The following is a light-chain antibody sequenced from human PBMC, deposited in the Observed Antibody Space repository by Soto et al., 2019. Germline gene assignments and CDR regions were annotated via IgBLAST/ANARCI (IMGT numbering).Light chain of an antibody. CDR2: GAS. CDR1: QSVSSN. V-gene: IGKV3-15*01. CDR3: QQYNNWPPWT. J-gene: IGKJ1*01. Sequence: EIVLTQSPATLSVSPGERATLSCRASQSVSSNLAWYQQKPGQAPRLLIYGASTRATGIPARFSGSGSGTEITLTISSLKSEDFAVYYCQQYNNWPPWTFGQGTKVDIK.